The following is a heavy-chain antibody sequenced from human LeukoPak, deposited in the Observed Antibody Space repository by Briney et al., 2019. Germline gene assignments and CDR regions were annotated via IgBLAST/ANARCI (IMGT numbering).Heavy chain of an antibody. CDR2: INHSGST. V-gene: IGHV4-34*01. CDR1: GGSFSGYY. J-gene: IGHJ3*02. D-gene: IGHD3-22*01. CDR3: ARGPSITMIVVVLSAFDI. Sequence: SETLSLTCAVYGGSFSGYYWSWIRQPPGKGLEWIGEINHSGSTNYNPSPKSRVTISVDTSKNQFSLKLSSVTAADTAVYYCARGPSITMIVVVLSAFDIWGQGTMVTVSS.